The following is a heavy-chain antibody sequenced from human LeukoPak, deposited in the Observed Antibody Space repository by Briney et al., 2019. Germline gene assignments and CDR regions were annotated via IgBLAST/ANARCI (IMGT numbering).Heavy chain of an antibody. CDR1: GGSISVYY. D-gene: IGHD2-21*01. CDR3: ARPDSHLSAFDI. V-gene: IGHV4-59*08. CDR2: IDYTGST. Sequence: PETLPLTCTVSGGSISVYYWSWIRQPPGKGLEWIAYIDYTGSTKYNPSLRSRVTISLDAPNNQIFLNLSSVTATDTAVYYCARPDSHLSAFDIWGQGTMVSVSS. J-gene: IGHJ3*02.